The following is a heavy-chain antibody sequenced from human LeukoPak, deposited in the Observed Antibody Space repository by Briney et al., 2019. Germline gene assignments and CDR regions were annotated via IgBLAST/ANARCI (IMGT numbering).Heavy chain of an antibody. V-gene: IGHV5-51*01. CDR1: GYSFTSYW. Sequence: GESLKIFCKGSGYSFTSYWIGWVRRMPGEGLEWMGVIYPGDSDTRYSPSFQGQVTISADKSISTAYLQWSSLKAADTAMYYCARRYGSGNQNFAYWGQGPLVTVPS. D-gene: IGHD3-10*01. CDR3: ARRYGSGNQNFAY. CDR2: IYPGDSDT. J-gene: IGHJ4*02.